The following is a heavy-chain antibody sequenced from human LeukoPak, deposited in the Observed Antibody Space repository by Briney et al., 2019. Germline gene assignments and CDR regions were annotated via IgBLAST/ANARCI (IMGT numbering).Heavy chain of an antibody. CDR3: ARGFDCSSTSCSCMDV. Sequence: GGSLRLFCVASGFPFSDYYMSWIRQAPGKGLDWVSYISSSGSNIYYADSVKGRFTISRDNAKNSLYLQMNSLRAEDTAAYYCARGFDCSSTSCSCMDVWGRGTTVTVSS. CDR2: ISSSGSNI. CDR1: GFPFSDYY. D-gene: IGHD2-2*01. J-gene: IGHJ6*02. V-gene: IGHV3-11*01.